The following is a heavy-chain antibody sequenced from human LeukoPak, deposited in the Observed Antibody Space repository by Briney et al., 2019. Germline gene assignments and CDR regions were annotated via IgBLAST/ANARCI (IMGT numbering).Heavy chain of an antibody. D-gene: IGHD3-10*01. CDR2: IYYSGST. CDR3: AREYYYGSGSSFDY. V-gene: IGHV4-59*01. Sequence: PSETLSHTCTVSGGSISSYYWSWIRQPPGKGLEWIGYIYYSGSTNYNPSLKSRVTISVDTSKNQFSLKLSSVTAADTAVYYCAREYYYGSGSSFDYWGQGTLVTVSS. J-gene: IGHJ4*02. CDR1: GGSISSYY.